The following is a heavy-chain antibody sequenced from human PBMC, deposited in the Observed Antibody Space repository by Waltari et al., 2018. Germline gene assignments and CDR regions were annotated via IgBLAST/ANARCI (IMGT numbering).Heavy chain of an antibody. D-gene: IGHD1-26*01. CDR1: GFTFSSYS. V-gene: IGHV3-21*01. CDR3: ARGGGSYLEPFDY. Sequence: EVQLVESGGGLVKPGGSLRLSCAASGFTFSSYSMNWVRQAPGKGLEWVSSISSSSSYIYYADSVKGRFTISRDNAKNSLYLQMNSLRAEDTAVYYCARGGGSYLEPFDYWGQGTLVTVSS. J-gene: IGHJ4*02. CDR2: ISSSSSYI.